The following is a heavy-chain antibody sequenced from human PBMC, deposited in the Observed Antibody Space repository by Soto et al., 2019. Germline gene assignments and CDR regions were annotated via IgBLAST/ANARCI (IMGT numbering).Heavy chain of an antibody. V-gene: IGHV1-46*03. J-gene: IGHJ6*03. D-gene: IGHD3-3*01. CDR1: GYTFTSYY. CDR2: INPSGGST. CDR3: ARGGSGYRIYYYYYLDV. Sequence: GASVKVSCKASGYTFTSYYMHWVRQAPGQGLEWMGIINPSGGSTSYAQKFQGRVTMTRDTSTSTVYMELSSLRSEDTAVYYCARGGSGYRIYYYYYLDVWGKGTTVTVSS.